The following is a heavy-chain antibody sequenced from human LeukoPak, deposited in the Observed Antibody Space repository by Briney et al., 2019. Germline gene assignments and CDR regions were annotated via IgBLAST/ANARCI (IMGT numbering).Heavy chain of an antibody. V-gene: IGHV4-4*02. J-gene: IGHJ3*02. Sequence: SGTLSLNCAVSGDSISSRNWWNWVRQPPGKGLEWIGEIYQSGSTNYNPSLKSRVTMSVDTSKNQFSLKLTSVTAADTAVYYCAKSNGYGLVDIWGQGTMVTVSS. CDR1: GDSISSRNW. CDR3: AKSNGYGLVDI. CDR2: IYQSGST. D-gene: IGHD3-10*01.